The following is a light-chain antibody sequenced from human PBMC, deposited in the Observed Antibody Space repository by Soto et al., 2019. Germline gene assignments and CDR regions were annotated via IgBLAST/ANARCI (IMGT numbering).Light chain of an antibody. Sequence: EIVMTQSPATLSVSPGDRATLSCRASQSISSNLAWYQQKPGQAPRLLMFRTSSRATGFPARFSGSGSGTEFNLTISSLQSEDFGVYYCQQYNNWPPITFGQGTRLEIK. V-gene: IGKV3-15*01. CDR1: QSISSN. CDR3: QQYNNWPPIT. CDR2: RTS. J-gene: IGKJ5*01.